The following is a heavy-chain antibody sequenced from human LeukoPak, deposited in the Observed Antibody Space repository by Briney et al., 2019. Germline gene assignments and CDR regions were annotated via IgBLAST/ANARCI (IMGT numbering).Heavy chain of an antibody. CDR1: GHSFTSYW. Sequence: GESLKISCEGSGHSFTSYWIGWVRQMPGKGLEWMGTIYPGDSETRYSPSFQGQVTISVDKSISTAYLQWSSLKASDTAMYYCARLPFATYYFDYWGQGTLVTVSS. CDR3: ARLPFATYYFDY. J-gene: IGHJ4*02. CDR2: IYPGDSET. V-gene: IGHV5-51*01.